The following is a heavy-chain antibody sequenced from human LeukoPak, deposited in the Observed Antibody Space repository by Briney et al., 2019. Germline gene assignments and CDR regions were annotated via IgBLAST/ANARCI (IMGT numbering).Heavy chain of an antibody. CDR1: GGSISSGGYY. V-gene: IGHV4-31*03. J-gene: IGHJ4*02. CDR2: IYYSGST. Sequence: RPSETLSLTCTVSGGSISSGGYYWSWIRQHPGKGLEWIGYIYYSGSTYYNPSLKSRVTISVDTSKNQFSLKLSSVTAADTAVYYCASVTSEYGRESQNIVVVPAAILHWGQGTLVTVSS. CDR3: ASVTSEYGRESQNIVVVPAAILH. D-gene: IGHD2-2*02.